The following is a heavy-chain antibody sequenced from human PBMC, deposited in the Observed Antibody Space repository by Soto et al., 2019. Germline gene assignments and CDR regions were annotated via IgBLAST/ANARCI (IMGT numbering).Heavy chain of an antibody. CDR2: IDPSDSYT. Sequence: EEQLVQSGAEVKKPGESLRISCQASGYTFTDYWISWLRQMPGKGLEWVGNIDPSDSYTNYSPSFQGHVSISVDTSINTAFLQWPSLRVSDAAMYYCARHRTSYSSSWYGPWGQGTLVTVSS. CDR3: ARHRTSYSSSWYGP. V-gene: IGHV5-10-1*03. CDR1: GYTFTDYW. J-gene: IGHJ5*02. D-gene: IGHD4-4*01.